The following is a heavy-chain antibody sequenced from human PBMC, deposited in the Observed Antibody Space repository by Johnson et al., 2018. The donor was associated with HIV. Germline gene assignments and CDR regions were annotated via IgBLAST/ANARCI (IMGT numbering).Heavy chain of an antibody. V-gene: IGHV3-23*01. CDR3: AKELAFMITCGGVSACDI. D-gene: IGHD3-16*01. Sequence: EVQLLESGGGVVQPGRSLRLSCAASGFTFSSYGMHWVRQAPGKGLEWVSAIGGSGGSTYYADSVKGRFTISRDNSKNTLYLQMNSLRAEDTAVYYCAKELAFMITCGGVSACDIWGQGTMVTVSS. CDR2: IGGSGGST. CDR1: GFTFSSYG. J-gene: IGHJ3*02.